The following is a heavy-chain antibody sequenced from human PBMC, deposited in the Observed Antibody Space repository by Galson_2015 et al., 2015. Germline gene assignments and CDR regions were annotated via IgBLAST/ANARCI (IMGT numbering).Heavy chain of an antibody. CDR2: ISYDGSNK. V-gene: IGHV3-30*03. Sequence: SLRLSCAASGFTFSSYGMHWVRQALGKGLEWVAVISYDGSNKYYADSVKGRFTISRDNSKNTLYLQMNSLRAEDTAVYYCARDSGGTISPLEWYFDLWGRGTLVTVSS. CDR3: ARDSGGTISPLEWYFDL. D-gene: IGHD3-3*01. J-gene: IGHJ2*01. CDR1: GFTFSSYG.